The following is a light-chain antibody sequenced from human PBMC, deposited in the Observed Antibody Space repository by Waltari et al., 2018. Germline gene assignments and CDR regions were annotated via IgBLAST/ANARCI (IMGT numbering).Light chain of an antibody. CDR1: RPNIGNNY. CDR2: RNN. V-gene: IGLV1-47*01. J-gene: IGLJ3*02. CDR3: AAWDDSLSGRV. Sequence: QSVLTQPPSASGTPGQRVTISCSGSRPNIGNNYVYWYQQRPGTAPKLLFYRNNQRPSGVPDRFSGSKSGTSASLAISGLRSEDEADYYCAAWDDSLSGRVFGGGTKVTVL.